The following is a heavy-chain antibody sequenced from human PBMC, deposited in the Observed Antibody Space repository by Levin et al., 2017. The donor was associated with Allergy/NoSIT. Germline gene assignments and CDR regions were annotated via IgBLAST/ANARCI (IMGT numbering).Heavy chain of an antibody. CDR2: IGGSSSTI. CDR1: GFTFTNYE. V-gene: IGHV3-48*03. D-gene: IGHD1-26*01. Sequence: GESLKISCAASGFTFTNYEMNWVRQAPGKGLEWVSYIGGSSSTIYYADSVKGRFIISRDNAKKSLYLQMNSLRAEDTAVYYCARDPWVTWEYYGLDVWGQGTTVTVSS. J-gene: IGHJ6*02. CDR3: ARDPWVTWEYYGLDV.